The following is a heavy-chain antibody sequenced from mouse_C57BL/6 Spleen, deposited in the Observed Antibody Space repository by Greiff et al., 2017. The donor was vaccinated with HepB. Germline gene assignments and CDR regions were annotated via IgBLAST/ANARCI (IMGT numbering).Heavy chain of an antibody. V-gene: IGHV1-80*01. CDR3: AGGYDGYSDAMDY. J-gene: IGHJ4*01. CDR1: GYAFSSYW. D-gene: IGHD2-3*01. Sequence: QVQLKESGAELVKPGASVKISCKASGYAFSSYWMNWVKQRPGKGLEWIGQIYPGDGDTNYNGKFKGKATLTADKSSSTAYMQLSSLTSEDSAVYFCAGGYDGYSDAMDYWGQGTSVTVSS. CDR2: IYPGDGDT.